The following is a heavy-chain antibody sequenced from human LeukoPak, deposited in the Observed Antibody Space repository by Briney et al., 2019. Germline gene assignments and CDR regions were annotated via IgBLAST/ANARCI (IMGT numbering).Heavy chain of an antibody. J-gene: IGHJ4*02. CDR1: GFTFSSYD. D-gene: IGHD3-9*01. CDR3: ARAYYDILTGYYYFDY. V-gene: IGHV3-13*01. CDR2: IGTAGDT. Sequence: GGSLRLSCAASGFTFSSYDMHWVRHATGKGLEWVSAIGTAGDTYYPGSVKGRFTISRENAKNSLYLQMNSLRAGDTAVYYCARAYYDILTGYYYFDYWGQGTLVTVSS.